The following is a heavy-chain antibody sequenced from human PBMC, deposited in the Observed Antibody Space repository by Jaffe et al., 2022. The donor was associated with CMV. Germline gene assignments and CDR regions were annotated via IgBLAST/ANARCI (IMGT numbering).Heavy chain of an antibody. CDR3: ALPLRTFGYSTSWYENGGFDY. J-gene: IGHJ4*02. CDR1: GFTFSNYG. V-gene: IGHV3-30*03. D-gene: IGHD6-13*01. CDR2: ISYDGINK. Sequence: QVQLVESGGGVVQPGRSLRLSCAASGFTFSNYGMHWVRQAPGKGLEWVAVISYDGINKYYADSVKGRFTISRDNSKNTLYLQMNSLRAEDTAVYYCALPLRTFGYSTSWYENGGFDYWGQGSLVTVSS.